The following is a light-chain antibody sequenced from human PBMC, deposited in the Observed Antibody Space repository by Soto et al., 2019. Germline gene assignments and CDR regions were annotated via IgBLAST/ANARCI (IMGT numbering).Light chain of an antibody. V-gene: IGKV1-8*01. CDR2: AAS. CDR3: QQYYSYLTWT. Sequence: AIRMTQSPSSLSASTGDRVTITCRASQGISSYLAWYQQKPGKAPKLLIYAASTLQSGDPSRFSGIGSGTDFTLTISCLQFEDFATYYCQQYYSYLTWTFGQGTKVDIK. CDR1: QGISSY. J-gene: IGKJ1*01.